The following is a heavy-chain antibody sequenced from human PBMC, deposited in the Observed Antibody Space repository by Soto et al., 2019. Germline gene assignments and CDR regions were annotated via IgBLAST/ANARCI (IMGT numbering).Heavy chain of an antibody. CDR1: GGSISSTNW. CDR3: ARAAATMYYYYGMDV. CDR2: IYHSGST. Sequence: QVQLQESGPGLVKPSGTLSLTCAVSGGSISSTNWWSWVHQPPGKGLEWIGEIYHSGSTNYNPSLKSRVTISVDKSKNQFSLKLSSVPAADTAVYYCARAAATMYYYYGMDVWGQGTTVTVSS. V-gene: IGHV4-4*02. D-gene: IGHD2-15*01. J-gene: IGHJ6*02.